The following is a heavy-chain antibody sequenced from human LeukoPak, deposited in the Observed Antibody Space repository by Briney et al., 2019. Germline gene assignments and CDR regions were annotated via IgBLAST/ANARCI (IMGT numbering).Heavy chain of an antibody. V-gene: IGHV1-2*02. CDR1: GYTFTGYY. D-gene: IGHD4-4*01. Sequence: ASVKVSCKASGYTFTGYYMHWVRQAPGQGLEWMGWINSESGGTYYAQKFQGRVTMTRDTSISTAYMELSRLTYDDTAVYYCARAYPTVTTPPAYWGQGTVVSVPS. J-gene: IGHJ4*02. CDR3: ARAYPTVTTPPAY. CDR2: INSESGGT.